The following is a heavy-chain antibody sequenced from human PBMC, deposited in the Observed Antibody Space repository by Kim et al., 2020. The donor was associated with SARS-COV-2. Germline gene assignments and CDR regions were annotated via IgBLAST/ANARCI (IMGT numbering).Heavy chain of an antibody. CDR2: ISYDGSNK. D-gene: IGHD5-12*01. CDR3: ARDTLEMATIFPLDY. CDR1: GFTLRCGA. Sequence: GGSLRLSCAASGFTLRCGAMHWVRQAPGKGLEWVAVISYDGSNKYYADSVKGRFTISRDNSKNTLYLQMNSLRAEDTAVYYCARDTLEMATIFPLDYWG. J-gene: IGHJ4*01. V-gene: IGHV3-30-3*01.